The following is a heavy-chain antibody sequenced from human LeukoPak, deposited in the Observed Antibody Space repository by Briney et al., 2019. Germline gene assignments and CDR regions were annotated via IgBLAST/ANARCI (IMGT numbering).Heavy chain of an antibody. J-gene: IGHJ4*02. CDR1: GFTLSSYG. CDR3: ARGSIRGYDYLDY. CDR2: IWYDGSNE. V-gene: IGHV3-33*01. Sequence: GGSLRLSCAASGFTLSSYGMHWVRRAPGKGLEWGAIIWYDGSNEYYADSLKGRFTISRDNSKNTLYLQMNSLRDEDTAVYYCARGSIRGYDYLDYWGQGTLVTVSS. D-gene: IGHD5-12*01.